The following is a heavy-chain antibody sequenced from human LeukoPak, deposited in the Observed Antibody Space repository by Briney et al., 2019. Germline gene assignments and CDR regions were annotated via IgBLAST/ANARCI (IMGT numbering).Heavy chain of an antibody. CDR1: GGSVSNSYY. Sequence: SETLSLTCTVSGGSVSNSYYWGWIRQPPGKGLEWIASIYSSGNTFYNPSLQSRVTISLDTSKNQFSLKLRSVTAADTAVYYCARDYNGALDYWGQGTLVTVSS. CDR2: IYSSGNT. J-gene: IGHJ4*02. V-gene: IGHV4-39*07. CDR3: ARDYNGALDY. D-gene: IGHD1-1*01.